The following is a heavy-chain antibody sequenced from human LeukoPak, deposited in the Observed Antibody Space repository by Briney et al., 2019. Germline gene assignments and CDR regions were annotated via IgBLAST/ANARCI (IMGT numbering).Heavy chain of an antibody. V-gene: IGHV5-51*01. D-gene: IGHD6-6*01. Sequence: GESLKISCKGSGYSFTSYWIVWVRQPPGKGLEWMGIIYPGDSDTKYSPSFQGLVTISADKSISTVYLPWTSLKASDTAMYYCARQIDFSTSSEVYWGQGTLVTVSS. J-gene: IGHJ4*02. CDR2: IYPGDSDT. CDR1: GYSFTSYW. CDR3: ARQIDFSTSSEVY.